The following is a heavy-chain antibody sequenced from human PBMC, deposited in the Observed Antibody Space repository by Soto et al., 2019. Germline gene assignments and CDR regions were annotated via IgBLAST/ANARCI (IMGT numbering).Heavy chain of an antibody. V-gene: IGHV4-34*01. D-gene: IGHD5-12*01. CDR1: GGSFSGYY. CDR2: TNHSGST. J-gene: IGHJ4*02. CDR3: AKGPTITCRPHSFDS. Sequence: PSETLYLTCAVYGGSFSGYYWSWIRQPPGKGLEWIGETNHSGSTNYNPSLKGRVTISVDTSKNQFSLKLSSVTAADTAVYYCAKGPTITCRPHSFDSWGQGTLVTVSS.